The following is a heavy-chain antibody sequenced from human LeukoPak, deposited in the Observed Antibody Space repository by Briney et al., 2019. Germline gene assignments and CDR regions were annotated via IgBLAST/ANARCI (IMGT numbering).Heavy chain of an antibody. J-gene: IGHJ5*02. V-gene: IGHV4-31*03. D-gene: IGHD2-2*02. CDR2: IYYSGST. Sequence: SETLSLTCTVSGGSISSGGYYWSWLRQHPGKGLEWIGYIYYSGSTYYNPSLKSRVTISVDTSKNQFSLKLSSVTAADTAVDYCARGRIVAVPAAVQGVFDPWGQGTLVTVS. CDR1: GGSISSGGYY. CDR3: ARGRIVAVPAAVQGVFDP.